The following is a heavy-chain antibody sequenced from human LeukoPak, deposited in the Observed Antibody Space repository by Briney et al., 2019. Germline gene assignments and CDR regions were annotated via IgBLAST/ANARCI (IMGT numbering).Heavy chain of an antibody. Sequence: SETLSLTCTVSGYSISSGYYWGWIRQPPGKGLEWIGSIYHSGSTYYNPSLKSRVTISVDTSKNQFSLKLTSVTAADTAVYYCARALYGLGRTVTNPFDSWGQGTLVTVSS. CDR3: ARALYGLGRTVTNPFDS. CDR2: IYHSGST. CDR1: GYSISSGYY. J-gene: IGHJ4*02. V-gene: IGHV4-38-2*02. D-gene: IGHD3-10*01.